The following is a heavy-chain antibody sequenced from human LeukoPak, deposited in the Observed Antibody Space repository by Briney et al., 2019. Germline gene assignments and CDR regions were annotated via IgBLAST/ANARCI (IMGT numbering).Heavy chain of an antibody. Sequence: SETLSLTCAVYGGSFSGYYWSWIRQPPGKGLEWIGEINHSGSTNYNPSLKSRVTISVDTSKNQFSLKLSSVTAADTAVYYCARGRSGYDILTGYYANWFDPWGQGTLVTVSS. J-gene: IGHJ5*02. V-gene: IGHV4-34*01. CDR1: GGSFSGYY. CDR3: ARGRSGYDILTGYYANWFDP. D-gene: IGHD3-9*01. CDR2: INHSGST.